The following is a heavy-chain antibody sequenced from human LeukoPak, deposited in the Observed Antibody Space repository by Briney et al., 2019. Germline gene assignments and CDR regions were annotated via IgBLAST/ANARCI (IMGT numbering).Heavy chain of an antibody. V-gene: IGHV4-4*02. CDR2: IYHSGST. CDR3: ARGGSHLWQPFDS. D-gene: IGHD5-18*01. CDR1: GDFITKSVW. Sequence: RPLETLSLTCAVSGDFITKSVWWIWVRQTPGKGLEWIGDIYHSGSTNSNPSLKSRVTLSLDKSKNQFSLKLSSVTAADTAVYYCARGGSHLWQPFDSWGQGTLVTVSS. J-gene: IGHJ4*02.